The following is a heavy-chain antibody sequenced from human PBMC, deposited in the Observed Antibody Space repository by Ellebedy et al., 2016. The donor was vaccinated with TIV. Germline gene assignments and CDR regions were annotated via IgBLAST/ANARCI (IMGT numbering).Heavy chain of an antibody. CDR3: ARIRWDLLYFYFFYMDV. CDR1: GFTFSDYY. CDR2: ISGSGSTL. D-gene: IGHD1-26*01. J-gene: IGHJ6*03. V-gene: IGHV3-11*01. Sequence: GESLKISCTASGFTFSDYYMTWIRQAPGKGLEWVSYISGSGSTLYYPDSLEGRFAISMANAKNSLDLQMSRLRAEDTAVYYCARIRWDLLYFYFFYMDVWGKGTTVTVSS.